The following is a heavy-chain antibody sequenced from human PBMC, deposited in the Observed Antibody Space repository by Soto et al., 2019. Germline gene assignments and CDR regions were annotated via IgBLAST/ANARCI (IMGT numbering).Heavy chain of an antibody. Sequence: QLQLQESGSGLVKPSQTLSLTCAVSGGSISSGGYSWSWIRQPPGKGLEWFGYIYHSGSTYYNPSLKSRVTISVDRSKNQFSLKLRSVTAVDTAVYYCARIYYYDSSGYYNNWFDPWGQGTLVTVSS. J-gene: IGHJ5*02. V-gene: IGHV4-30-2*01. D-gene: IGHD3-22*01. CDR1: GGSISSGGYS. CDR3: ARIYYYDSSGYYNNWFDP. CDR2: IYHSGST.